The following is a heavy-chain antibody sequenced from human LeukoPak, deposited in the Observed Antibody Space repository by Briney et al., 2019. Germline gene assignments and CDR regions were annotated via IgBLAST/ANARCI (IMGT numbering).Heavy chain of an antibody. J-gene: IGHJ3*02. V-gene: IGHV3-74*01. CDR1: GFTFSGYW. CDR2: INSDGSTT. Sequence: GGSLRLSCAASGFTFSGYWMHWVRQAPGKGLVWVSRINSDGSTTSYADSVKGRFTISRDNAKNTLCLQMNSLRAEDTAVYYCARNHYDFWSGYPHDAFDIWGQGTMVTVSS. CDR3: ARNHYDFWSGYPHDAFDI. D-gene: IGHD3-3*01.